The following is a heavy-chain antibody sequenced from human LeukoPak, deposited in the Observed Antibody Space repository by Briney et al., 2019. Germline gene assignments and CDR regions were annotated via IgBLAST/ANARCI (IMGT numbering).Heavy chain of an antibody. CDR1: GGTFSSYT. Sequence: SVKVSCKASGGTFSSYTISWVRQAPGQGLEWMGRIIPILGIANYAQKFQGRVTITADKSTSTAYMELSSLRSEDTSVYYCARSELTGDLVFEYWGQGTLVTVSS. D-gene: IGHD7-27*01. V-gene: IGHV1-69*02. CDR2: IIPILGIA. J-gene: IGHJ4*02. CDR3: ARSELTGDLVFEY.